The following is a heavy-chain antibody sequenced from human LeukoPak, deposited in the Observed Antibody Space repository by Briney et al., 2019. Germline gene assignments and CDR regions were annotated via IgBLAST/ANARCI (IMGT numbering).Heavy chain of an antibody. J-gene: IGHJ6*03. CDR1: GYTFTGYY. V-gene: IGHV1-2*02. D-gene: IGHD6-13*01. CDR2: INPNSGGT. CDR3: ARCIAAAGTYYYYYMDV. Sequence: GASVKVSCKASGYTFTGYYMHWVRQAPGQGLEWMGWINPNSGGTNYAQKFQGRVTMTRDTSISTAYMELSRLRSDDTAVYYCARCIAAAGTYYYYYMDVWGKGTTVTVS.